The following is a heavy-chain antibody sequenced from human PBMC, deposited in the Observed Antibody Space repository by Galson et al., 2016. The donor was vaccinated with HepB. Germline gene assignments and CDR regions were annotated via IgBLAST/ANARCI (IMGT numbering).Heavy chain of an antibody. J-gene: IGHJ4*02. V-gene: IGHV1-2*02. CDR3: ARDSGAVDCSGGSCYFDY. Sequence: SVKVSCKASGYTFTGYYIHWVRQAPGQGLEWMGWIYPNTGATNYAQKFQGRVTMTRDTSVSTAYMDLNSLRSDDTAIYYCARDSGAVDCSGGSCYFDYWGQGALVTVSS. CDR1: GYTFTGYY. CDR2: IYPNTGAT. D-gene: IGHD2-15*01.